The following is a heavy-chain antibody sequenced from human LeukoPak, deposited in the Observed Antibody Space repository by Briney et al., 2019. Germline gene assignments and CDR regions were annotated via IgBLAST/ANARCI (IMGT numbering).Heavy chain of an antibody. D-gene: IGHD6-19*01. CDR1: GGSISSYY. CDR2: IYYSGST. Sequence: PSETLSLTRTVSGGSISSYYWSWIRQPPGKGLEWIGYIYYSGSTNYNPSLKSRVTISVDTSKNQFSLKLSSVTAADTAVYYCARGRSGWSELDYWGQGTLVTVSS. CDR3: ARGRSGWSELDY. V-gene: IGHV4-59*08. J-gene: IGHJ4*02.